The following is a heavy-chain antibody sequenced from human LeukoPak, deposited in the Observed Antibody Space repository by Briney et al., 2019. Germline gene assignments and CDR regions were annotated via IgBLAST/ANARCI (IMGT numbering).Heavy chain of an antibody. J-gene: IGHJ5*02. D-gene: IGHD2-15*01. CDR2: IKQDGSEK. Sequence: GGSLRLPCAASGFTFSSYWMSWVRQAPGKGLEWVANIKQDGSEKYYVDSVKGRFTISRDNAKNSLYLQMNSLRAEDTAVYYCARDRRYCSGGSCETWGQGTLVTVSS. CDR3: ARDRRYCSGGSCET. V-gene: IGHV3-7*01. CDR1: GFTFSSYW.